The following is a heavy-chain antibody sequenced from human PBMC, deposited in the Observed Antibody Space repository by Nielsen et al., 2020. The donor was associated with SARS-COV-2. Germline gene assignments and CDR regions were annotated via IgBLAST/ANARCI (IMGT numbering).Heavy chain of an antibody. D-gene: IGHD3-10*01. CDR2: INHSGST. CDR3: ARTYGSGSYYPDTGFDY. CDR1: GGSISSSSYY. Sequence: SETLSLTCTVSGGSISSSSYYWSWIRQPPGKGLEWIGEINHSGSTNYNPSLKSRVTISVDTSKNQFSLKLSSVTAADTAAYYCARTYGSGSYYPDTGFDYWGQGTLVTVSS. V-gene: IGHV4-39*07. J-gene: IGHJ4*02.